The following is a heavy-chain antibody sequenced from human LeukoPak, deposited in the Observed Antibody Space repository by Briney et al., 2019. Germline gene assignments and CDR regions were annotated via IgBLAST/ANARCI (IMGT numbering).Heavy chain of an antibody. Sequence: PETLSLTCAVYGESFTGYNRSCIPQPPRKRREWSGEINHSGSTNYNPSLKSRVTISVDTSKNQFSLKLSSVTAADTAVYYGARVSGKIWFGEYFDYWGQGTLVTVSS. CDR1: GESFTGYN. J-gene: IGHJ4*02. D-gene: IGHD3-10*01. V-gene: IGHV4-34*01. CDR2: INHSGST. CDR3: ARVSGKIWFGEYFDY.